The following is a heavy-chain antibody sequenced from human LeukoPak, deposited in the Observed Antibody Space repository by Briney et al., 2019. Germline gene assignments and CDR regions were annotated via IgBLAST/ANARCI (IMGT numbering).Heavy chain of an antibody. J-gene: IGHJ1*01. CDR2: ISWNSGSI. CDR3: AKDNRRHYTSGPNPDSLH. Sequence: GRSLRLSCAASGFTFDDYAMHWVRQAPGKGLEWVSGISWNSGSIGYADSVKGRFTISRDNAKNSLYLQMNSLRVEDTAFYYCAKDNRRHYTSGPNPDSLHWGQGALVTVSS. D-gene: IGHD6-19*01. V-gene: IGHV3-9*01. CDR1: GFTFDDYA.